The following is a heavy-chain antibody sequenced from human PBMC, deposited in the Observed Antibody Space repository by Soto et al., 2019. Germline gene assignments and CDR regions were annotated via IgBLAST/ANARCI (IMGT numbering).Heavy chain of an antibody. J-gene: IGHJ5*02. CDR2: IWYDGSNK. Sequence: PGGSLRLSCAASGFTFSSYGMHWVRQAPGKGLEWVAVIWYDGSNKYYADSVKGRFTISRDNSKNTLYLQMNSLRAEDTAVYYCAREYSSGWFSWFDPWGQGTLVTVSS. D-gene: IGHD6-19*01. CDR3: AREYSSGWFSWFDP. V-gene: IGHV3-33*01. CDR1: GFTFSSYG.